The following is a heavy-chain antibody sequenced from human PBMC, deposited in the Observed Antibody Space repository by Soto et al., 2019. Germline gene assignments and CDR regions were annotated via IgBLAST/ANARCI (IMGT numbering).Heavy chain of an antibody. V-gene: IGHV4-59*01. CDR2: IYYSGST. J-gene: IGHJ3*02. CDR3: ARDYYDSSGSNDAFDI. Sequence: QVQLQESGPGLVKPSETLSLTCTVSGGSISSYYWSWIRQPPGKGLEWIGYIYYSGSTNYNPSLKSRVTRAVDTSKNQFSLKLSSVTAADTAVYYCARDYYDSSGSNDAFDIWGQGTMVTVSS. CDR1: GGSISSYY. D-gene: IGHD3-22*01.